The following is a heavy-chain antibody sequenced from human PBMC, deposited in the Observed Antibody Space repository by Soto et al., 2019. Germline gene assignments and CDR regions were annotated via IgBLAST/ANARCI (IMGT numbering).Heavy chain of an antibody. D-gene: IGHD4-17*01. CDR3: AKAPSGLYGDYFIDY. J-gene: IGHJ4*02. CDR2: ISWDGGST. CDR1: GFTFDDYT. Sequence: EGSLRLSCAASGFTFDDYTMHWVRQAPGKGLGWVSLISWDGGSTYYADSVKGRLTISRDNSKNSLYLQTNSLRTEDTALYYCAKAPSGLYGDYFIDYWGQGTLVTVSS. V-gene: IGHV3-43*01.